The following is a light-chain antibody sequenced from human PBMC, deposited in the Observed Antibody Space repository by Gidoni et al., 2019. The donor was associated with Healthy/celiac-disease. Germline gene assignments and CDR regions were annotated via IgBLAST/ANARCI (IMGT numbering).Light chain of an antibody. Sequence: SYELTQPPSVSVSPGQTASISCSGDKLGNKNVCWYQQKPGQSPVLVIYQDAKRPSGIPERFSGSNSGNTATLTISGTQAMDEADYYCQAWDSITHVVFGGGTKLTVL. J-gene: IGLJ2*01. CDR2: QDA. V-gene: IGLV3-1*01. CDR1: KLGNKN. CDR3: QAWDSITHVV.